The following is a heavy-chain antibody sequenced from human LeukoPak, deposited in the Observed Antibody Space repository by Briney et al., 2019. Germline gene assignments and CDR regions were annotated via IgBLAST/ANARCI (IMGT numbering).Heavy chain of an antibody. CDR3: VRDPSNSGNWFDL. Sequence: GGSPRLSCAASGFNLRDYWMHWVRQAPGKGLVWVSRLGTDGTYTNYADSVTGRFTISRDNAKNTLYLQMDSLRAEDTSFYYCVRDPSNSGNWFDLWGQGTLVTVSS. V-gene: IGHV3-74*01. CDR2: LGTDGTYT. CDR1: GFNLRDYW. J-gene: IGHJ5*02. D-gene: IGHD4-11*01.